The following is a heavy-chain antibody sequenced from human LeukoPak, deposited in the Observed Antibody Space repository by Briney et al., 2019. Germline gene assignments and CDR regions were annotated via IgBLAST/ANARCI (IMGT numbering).Heavy chain of an antibody. CDR3: ARDAATYYDYVWGIHNWFDP. Sequence: SETLSLTCAVYGGSFSGYYWSWIRQPPGKGLEWIGEINHSGSTNYNPSLKSRVTISVDTSKNQFSLKLSSVTAADTAVYYCARDAATYYDYVWGIHNWFDPWGQGTLVTVSS. D-gene: IGHD3-16*01. V-gene: IGHV4-34*01. CDR2: INHSGST. CDR1: GGSFSGYY. J-gene: IGHJ5*02.